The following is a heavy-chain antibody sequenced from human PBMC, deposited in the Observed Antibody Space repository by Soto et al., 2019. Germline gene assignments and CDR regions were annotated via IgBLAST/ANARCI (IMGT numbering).Heavy chain of an antibody. V-gene: IGHV3-15*01. CDR1: GLTFSNVW. Sequence: PGGSLRLSCAASGLTFSNVWMTWVRQAPGKRLEWVGRIKSKSDGETADVAAPVKARFTISRDDSKNTVFLEMNSLKSEDTALYYCAITAMINRDSSTSFDYWGRGTQVTVSS. CDR2: IKSKSDGETA. J-gene: IGHJ4*02. D-gene: IGHD5-18*01. CDR3: AITAMINRDSSTSFDY.